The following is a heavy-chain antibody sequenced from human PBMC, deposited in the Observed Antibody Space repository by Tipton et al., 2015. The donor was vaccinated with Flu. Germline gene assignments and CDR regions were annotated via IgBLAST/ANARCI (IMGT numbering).Heavy chain of an antibody. CDR2: IYSGGSK. CDR1: GFTVSSNY. D-gene: IGHD3-10*01. J-gene: IGHJ4*02. CDR3: ARDHPGGYYFDY. V-gene: IGHV3-53*01. Sequence: SLRLSCAASGFTVSSNYMSWVRQAPGKGLEWVSVIYSGGSKYYADSVKGRFTISRDNSKNTLYLQMNSLRAEDMAVYYCARDHPGGYYFDYWGQGTLVTVSS.